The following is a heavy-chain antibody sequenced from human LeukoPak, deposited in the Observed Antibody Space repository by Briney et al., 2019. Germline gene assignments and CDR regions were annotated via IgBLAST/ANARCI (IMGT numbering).Heavy chain of an antibody. CDR2: ISSSSSYI. CDR3: ARFAEVYDSSGYYPFDY. V-gene: IGHV3-21*01. D-gene: IGHD3-22*01. CDR1: GFTFSNYK. Sequence: PGGSLRLSCAASGFTFSNYKMNWVRQAPGKGLEWVSSISSSSSYIYYADSVKGRFTISRDNAKNSLYLQMNSLRAEDTAAYYCARFAEVYDSSGYYPFDYWGQGTLVTVS. J-gene: IGHJ4*02.